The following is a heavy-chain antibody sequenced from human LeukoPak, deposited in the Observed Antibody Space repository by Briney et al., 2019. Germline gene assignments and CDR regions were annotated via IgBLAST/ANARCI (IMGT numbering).Heavy chain of an antibody. CDR2: IYYSGST. V-gene: IGHV4-59*01. CDR3: AREVHGTPTHAFDY. CDR1: GGSISSYY. J-gene: IGHJ4*02. Sequence: SETLSLTCTVSGGSISSYYWSWIRQPPGKGLEWIGYIYYSGSTNYNPSLKSRVTISVDTSKNQFSLKLSSVTAADTAIYYCAREVHGTPTHAFDYWGQGTLVSVSS. D-gene: IGHD1-26*01.